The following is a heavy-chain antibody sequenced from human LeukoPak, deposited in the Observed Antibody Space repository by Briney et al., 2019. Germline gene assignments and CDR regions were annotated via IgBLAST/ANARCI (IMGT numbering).Heavy chain of an antibody. V-gene: IGHV3-48*01. CDR3: AELGITMIGGV. D-gene: IGHD3-10*02. Sequence: GGSLRLSCAASGFIFSDYNMNWVRQAPGKGLEWVAYISSSSSTTHYADSVTGRFNISRDNAKRSLYLQMNSLRVEDTAVYYCAELGITMIGGVWGKGTTVTISS. J-gene: IGHJ6*04. CDR2: ISSSSSTT. CDR1: GFIFSDYN.